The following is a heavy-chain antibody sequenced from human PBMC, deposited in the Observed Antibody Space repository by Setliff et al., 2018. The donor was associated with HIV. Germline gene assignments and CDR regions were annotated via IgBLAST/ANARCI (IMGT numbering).Heavy chain of an antibody. CDR2: IYYTGST. CDR1: GGSIRSNN. CDR3: AREFDWSGYPPLDY. Sequence: KASETLSLTCTVSGGSIRSNNWSWLRQTPGKGLDWIGYIYYTGSTNYNPSLKSRVTISIDTSKNQFSLKLSSVTAADTAVYYCAREFDWSGYPPLDYWGQGTLVTVSS. V-gene: IGHV4-59*01. D-gene: IGHD3-3*01. J-gene: IGHJ4*02.